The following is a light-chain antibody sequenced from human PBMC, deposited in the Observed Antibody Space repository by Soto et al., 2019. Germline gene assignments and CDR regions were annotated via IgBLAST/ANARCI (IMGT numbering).Light chain of an antibody. CDR2: EVS. CDR3: SLYTSTSPYV. V-gene: IGLV2-18*01. J-gene: IGLJ1*01. CDR1: SSDVGSYNR. Sequence: SALTQPPSVSGSPGQSVTISCTGTSSDVGSYNRVSWYQQPPGTAPKLMIYEVSNRPSGVPDRFSGSKSGNTASLTISGLQAEDEANYYCSLYTSTSPYVFGTGTKVTVL.